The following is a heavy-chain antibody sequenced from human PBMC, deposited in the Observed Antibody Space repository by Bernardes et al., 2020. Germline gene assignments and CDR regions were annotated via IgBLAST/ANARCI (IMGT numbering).Heavy chain of an antibody. V-gene: IGHV4-59*01. CDR1: GCSMSSYY. D-gene: IGHD3-3*01. CDR3: ARTRITLFGLVIPDVSDI. J-gene: IGHJ3*02. Sequence: SETLSLTCTVSGCSMSSYYWSWIRQPPGKGLEWIGYIYYSGSTDYNPSLKSRVTISVDRSENQFSLKLSSVTAADTAVYYCARTRITLFGLVIPDVSDIWGQGTMVTVSS. CDR2: IYYSGST.